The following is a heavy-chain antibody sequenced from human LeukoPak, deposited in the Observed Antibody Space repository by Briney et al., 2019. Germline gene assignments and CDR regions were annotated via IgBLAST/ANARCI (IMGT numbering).Heavy chain of an antibody. V-gene: IGHV1-46*01. Sequence: ASVKVSCKASGYTFTTYYMHWVRQAPGQGLERRGIINPSGGSTYYVEKFQGRVTMTRDTSTSTVYMELSSLRSEDTAVYYCARESGYYRHFDYWGQGTLVTVSS. CDR2: INPSGGST. CDR3: ARESGYYRHFDY. D-gene: IGHD3-22*01. CDR1: GYTFTTYY. J-gene: IGHJ4*02.